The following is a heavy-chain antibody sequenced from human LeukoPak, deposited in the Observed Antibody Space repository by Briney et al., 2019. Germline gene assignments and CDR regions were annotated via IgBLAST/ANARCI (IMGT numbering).Heavy chain of an antibody. CDR3: ARDPPYYDFWSGRNWFDP. J-gene: IGHJ5*02. V-gene: IGHV3-33*01. D-gene: IGHD3-3*01. CDR1: GFTFSSYG. CDR2: IWYDGSNK. Sequence: GRSLRLSCAASGFTFSSYGMHWVRQAPGKGLEWVAVIWYDGSNKYYADSVKGRFTISRDNSKNTLYLQMNSLRAEDTAVYYCARDPPYYDFWSGRNWFDPWGQGTLVTVSS.